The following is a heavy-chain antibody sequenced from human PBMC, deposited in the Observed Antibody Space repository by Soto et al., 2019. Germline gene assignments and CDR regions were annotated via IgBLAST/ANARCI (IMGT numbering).Heavy chain of an antibody. D-gene: IGHD3-22*01. V-gene: IGHV1-18*01. CDR3: ARDFYDSSVYKGLFDY. J-gene: IGHJ4*02. Sequence: HLVQSGAEVKKPGASVKVSCKASGYTFTSYGISWVRQAPGQGLGWMGWISAYNGNTNYAQKFEGRVTMTTDTSTSTAYMELRSLRSDDTAVYYCARDFYDSSVYKGLFDYWGQGTLVNVSS. CDR1: GYTFTSYG. CDR2: ISAYNGNT.